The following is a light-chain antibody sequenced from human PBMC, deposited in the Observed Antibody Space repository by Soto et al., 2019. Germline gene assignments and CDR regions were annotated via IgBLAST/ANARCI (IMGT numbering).Light chain of an antibody. J-gene: IGKJ5*01. CDR3: QQYNPWHPIT. CDR2: GAS. Sequence: EILMTQSPATLALSPGERATLSCRASQSVSSDLAGYQQKPGQAPRLPIYGASPTATDLPARFSGSGSGTEFTLTISSLQHEDFADYYCQQYNPWHPITFGQGTRLEIK. CDR1: QSVSSD. V-gene: IGKV3-15*01.